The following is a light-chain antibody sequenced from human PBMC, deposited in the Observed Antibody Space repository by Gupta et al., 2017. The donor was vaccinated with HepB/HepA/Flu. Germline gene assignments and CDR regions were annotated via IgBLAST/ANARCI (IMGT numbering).Light chain of an antibody. J-gene: IGKJ4*01. V-gene: IGKV1-39*01. CDR3: QQSYSNRNT. Sequence: DIQMTQSPSSLSASVGDRVTITCRASQSISSYLNWYQQKPGKAPKLLIYAASSLQSGVPSRFSGNGSGTDFTLTISRLQPEDFATYFCQQSYSNRNTFGRGTKVEIK. CDR1: QSISSY. CDR2: AAS.